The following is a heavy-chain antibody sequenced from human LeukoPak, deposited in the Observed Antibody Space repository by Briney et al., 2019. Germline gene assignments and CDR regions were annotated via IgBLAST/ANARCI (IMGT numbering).Heavy chain of an antibody. CDR1: GYSISSGYF. D-gene: IGHD2-2*01. V-gene: IGHV4-38-2*02. Sequence: PSETLSLTCIVSGYSISSGYFWGWIRQPPGKGLEWIGRIYHSGSTYYNPSLKSRVTMSVDMFNNQFSLNLSSVTAADTAMYYCARAPRGSSSEPLDYWGRGTLVTVSS. CDR2: IYHSGST. CDR3: ARAPRGSSSEPLDY. J-gene: IGHJ4*02.